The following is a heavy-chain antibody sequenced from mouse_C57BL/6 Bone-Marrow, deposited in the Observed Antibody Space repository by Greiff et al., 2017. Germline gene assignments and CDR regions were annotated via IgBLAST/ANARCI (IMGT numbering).Heavy chain of an antibody. J-gene: IGHJ1*03. CDR3: ARDHYGSSYDWYFDV. CDR2: ISYDGSN. D-gene: IGHD1-1*01. V-gene: IGHV3-6*01. Sequence: EVQLQQSGPGLVKPSQSLSLTCSVTGYSITSGYYWNWIRQFPGNKLEWMGYISYDGSNNYNPSLKNRISITRDTSTNQFFLKLNSVTTEDTATYYCARDHYGSSYDWYFDVWGTGTTVTVSS. CDR1: GYSITSGYY.